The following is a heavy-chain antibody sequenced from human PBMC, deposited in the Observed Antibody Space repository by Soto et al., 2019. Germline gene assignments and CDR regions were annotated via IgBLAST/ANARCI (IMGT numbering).Heavy chain of an antibody. CDR2: INSDGSST. CDR3: ASWYDILTPIDY. D-gene: IGHD3-9*01. Sequence: GGSLRLSCAASGFTFSSYWMHWVRQAPGKGLVWVSRINSDGSSTSYADSVKGRFTISRDNAKNTLYLQMNSLRAEDTAVYYCASWYDILTPIDYWGQGTLVTVSS. V-gene: IGHV3-74*01. J-gene: IGHJ4*02. CDR1: GFTFSSYW.